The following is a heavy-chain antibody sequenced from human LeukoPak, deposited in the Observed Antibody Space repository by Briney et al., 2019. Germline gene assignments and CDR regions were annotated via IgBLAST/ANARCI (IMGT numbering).Heavy chain of an antibody. Sequence: GGSLRLSCAASGFTFSSYWMNWARQAPGKGLEWVAIINHNGNVNYYVDSVKGRFTISRDNAKNSLYLQMNSLRAADTAVYYCARGRTPLWQWLVRSPGRGNNWFDPWGQGTLVTVSS. CDR2: INHNGNVN. CDR3: ARGRTPLWQWLVRSPGRGNNWFDP. J-gene: IGHJ5*02. CDR1: GFTFSSYW. V-gene: IGHV3-7*01. D-gene: IGHD6-19*01.